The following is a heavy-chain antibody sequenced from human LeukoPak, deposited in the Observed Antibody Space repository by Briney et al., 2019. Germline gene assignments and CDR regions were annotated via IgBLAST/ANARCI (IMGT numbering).Heavy chain of an antibody. Sequence: PSETLSLTRTVSGGSMSSFYWSWIRQSPGKGLEWIGFIYYSGNTKYNPSLKSRVTISIDTSKTQFSLKLSSVTAADTAVYYCAREYYYDSSGYYHIAYNWFDPWGQGTLVTVSS. CDR3: AREYYYDSSGYYHIAYNWFDP. CDR2: IYYSGNT. D-gene: IGHD3-22*01. CDR1: GGSMSSFY. V-gene: IGHV4-59*01. J-gene: IGHJ5*02.